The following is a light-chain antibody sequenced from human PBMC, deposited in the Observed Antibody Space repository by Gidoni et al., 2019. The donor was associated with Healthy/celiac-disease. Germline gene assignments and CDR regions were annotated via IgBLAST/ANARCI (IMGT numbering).Light chain of an antibody. V-gene: IGKV3-20*01. CDR3: QQYGSSPYT. CDR2: GAS. Sequence: DIVLTHSPGTLSLSPGERATLSCRASQSVSSSYLAWYQQKPGQAPRLLIYGASSRATGIPDRFSGSGSGTDFTLIISRLEPEDVAVYYCQQYGSSPYTFGQGTKLEIK. CDR1: QSVSSSY. J-gene: IGKJ2*01.